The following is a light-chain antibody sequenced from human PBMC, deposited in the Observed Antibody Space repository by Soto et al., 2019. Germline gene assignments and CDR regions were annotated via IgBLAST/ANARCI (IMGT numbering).Light chain of an antibody. Sequence: QSVLTQPPSVSGSPGQSVTISCIGSSSDVGTYDRVSWYQAPPGTAPKLIIYGVHYRPSGVPDRFSGSKSGNTASLTISGLQAEDEADYYCSSYAASTTLLFGGGTKVTVL. V-gene: IGLV2-18*02. CDR1: SSDVGTYDR. CDR2: GVH. J-gene: IGLJ2*01. CDR3: SSYAASTTLL.